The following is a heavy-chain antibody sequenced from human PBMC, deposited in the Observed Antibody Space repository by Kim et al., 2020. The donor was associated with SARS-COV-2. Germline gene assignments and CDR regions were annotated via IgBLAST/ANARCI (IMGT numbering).Heavy chain of an antibody. V-gene: IGHV1-69*01. CDR3: ARGGSYRLAHFDY. D-gene: IGHD1-26*01. Sequence: AQKFQGTVTLTAEQSTSTAYMELSSLRSEDTAVYYCARGGSYRLAHFDYWGQGTLVTVSS. J-gene: IGHJ4*02.